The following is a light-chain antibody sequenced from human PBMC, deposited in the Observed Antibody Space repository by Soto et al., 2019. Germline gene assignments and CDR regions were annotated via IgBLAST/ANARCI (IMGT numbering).Light chain of an antibody. J-gene: IGKJ1*01. CDR3: QQSFSTPRT. CDR1: QTISTY. Sequence: DIQMTQSPSPLSASVGDRVTITCRASQTISTYLNWYQQKPGKAHKXLIYGASSLQSGVPSRFSGSGSGTDFTLTISSLQPEDFGTYYCQQSFSTPRTFGQGTKVDIK. V-gene: IGKV1-39*01. CDR2: GAS.